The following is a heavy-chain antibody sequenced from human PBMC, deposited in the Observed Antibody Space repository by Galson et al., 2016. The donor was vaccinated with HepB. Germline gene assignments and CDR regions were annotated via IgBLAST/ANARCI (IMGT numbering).Heavy chain of an antibody. CDR2: FDYSGST. CDR3: ARGIHYGDSSDY. Sequence: SETLSLTCTVSGFSISSSSYYWGWIRQPPGKGLEWIGNFDYSGSTHYNPSLKSRVTMSADTSKNQFSLNLSTVTAADTAVYFCARGIHYGDSSDYWGHGTLVTVSS. V-gene: IGHV4-39*01. D-gene: IGHD4-17*01. CDR1: GFSISSSSYY. J-gene: IGHJ4*01.